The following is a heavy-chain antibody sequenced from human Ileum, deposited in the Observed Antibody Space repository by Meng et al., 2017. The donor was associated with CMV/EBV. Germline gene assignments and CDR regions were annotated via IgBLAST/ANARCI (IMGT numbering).Heavy chain of an antibody. V-gene: IGHV4-4*07. CDR2: IHYSGGT. Sequence: VRRTGPGPDTVKSSQTLSLTFPVSADSIKNYSWPWLRQPAGKGLEWLGRIHYSGGTDDNPSLKSRVTLSIDTSKNQLSLKIYSVTAADTAVYYCARAGARGVPVDLWGQGTLVTVSS. CDR3: ARAGARGVPVDL. CDR1: ADSIKNYS. J-gene: IGHJ4*02. D-gene: IGHD3-10*01.